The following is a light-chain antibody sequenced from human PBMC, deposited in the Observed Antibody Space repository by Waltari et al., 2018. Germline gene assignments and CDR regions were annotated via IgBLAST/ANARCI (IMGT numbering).Light chain of an antibody. CDR1: QSVVNF. Sequence: ETVLTQSPATLSLSPGERATLSCRASQSVVNFLVWYQQKPGQAPRLPIYDASNRATGIPARFSGSASGTDFTLTITHVEPEDSAFYYCQQRSSWPLTFGGGTKLEIK. CDR2: DAS. J-gene: IGKJ4*01. V-gene: IGKV3-11*01. CDR3: QQRSSWPLT.